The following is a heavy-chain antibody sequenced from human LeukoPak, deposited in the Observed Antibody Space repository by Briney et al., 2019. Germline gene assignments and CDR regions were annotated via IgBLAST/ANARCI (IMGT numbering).Heavy chain of an antibody. CDR2: VSHDGNIK. CDR1: GFTFNNFA. D-gene: IGHD6-19*01. Sequence: GGSLRLSCAASGFTFNNFAMHWVRQAPGQGLEWVTAVSHDGNIKEYVDSVKGRFTVSRDNSKNTLYLQVNSLRVGDTAIYYCARMYSSGWYIGAFDVWGQGTVVTVSS. CDR3: ARMYSSGWYIGAFDV. J-gene: IGHJ3*01. V-gene: IGHV3-30*04.